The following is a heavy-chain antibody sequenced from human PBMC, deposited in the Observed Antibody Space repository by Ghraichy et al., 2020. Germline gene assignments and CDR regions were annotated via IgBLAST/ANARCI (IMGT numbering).Heavy chain of an antibody. CDR2: IKQDGSEK. V-gene: IGHV3-7*03. CDR3: ARDIDYYDSSGLRGPSDAFDI. D-gene: IGHD3-22*01. CDR1: GFTFSSYW. Sequence: GGSLRLSCAASGFTFSSYWMSWVRQAPGKGLDWVANIKQDGSEKYYVDSVKGRFTISRDNAKNSLYLQMNSLRAEDTAVYYCARDIDYYDSSGLRGPSDAFDIWGQGTMVTVYS. J-gene: IGHJ3*02.